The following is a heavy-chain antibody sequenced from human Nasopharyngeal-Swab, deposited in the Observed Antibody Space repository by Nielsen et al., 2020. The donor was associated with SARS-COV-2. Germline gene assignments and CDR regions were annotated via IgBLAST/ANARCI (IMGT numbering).Heavy chain of an antibody. CDR3: ASAFKEVGYCSGGSYYNPYYYYMDV. CDR1: GGTFSSYA. CDR2: IIPILGIA. Sequence: SVKVSCKASGGTFSSYAISWVRQAPGQGLEWMGGIIPILGIANYAQKFQGRVTITADKSTSTAYMELSSLRSEDTAVYYCASAFKEVGYCSGGSYYNPYYYYMDVWGKGTTVTVSS. V-gene: IGHV1-69*10. J-gene: IGHJ6*03. D-gene: IGHD2-15*01.